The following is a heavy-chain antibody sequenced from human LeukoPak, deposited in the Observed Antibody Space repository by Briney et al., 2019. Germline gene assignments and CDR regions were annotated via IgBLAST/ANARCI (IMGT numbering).Heavy chain of an antibody. CDR3: ARDGVYYYDSSGTSPVPFDY. D-gene: IGHD3-22*01. Sequence: SVKVSCKASGGTFSSYAISWVRQAPGQGLEWMGRIIPILGIANYAQKFQGRVTITADKSTSTAYMGLSSLRSEDTAVYYCARDGVYYYDSSGTSPVPFDYWGQGTLVTVSS. J-gene: IGHJ4*02. CDR1: GGTFSSYA. CDR2: IIPILGIA. V-gene: IGHV1-69*04.